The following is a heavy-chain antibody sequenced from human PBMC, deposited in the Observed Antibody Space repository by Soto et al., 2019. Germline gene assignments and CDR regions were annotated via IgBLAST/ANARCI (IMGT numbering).Heavy chain of an antibody. CDR2: INAGNGNT. D-gene: IGHD2-15*01. CDR1: GYTFTSYA. CDR3: ARSPRGYCSGGSCYSRRENNWFDP. Sequence: QVQLVQSGAEVKKPGASVKVSCKASGYTFTSYAMHWVRQAPGQRLEWMGWINAGNGNTKYSQKFQGRVTITRDTSASTAYMELSSLRSEDTAVYYCARSPRGYCSGGSCYSRRENNWFDPWGQGTLVTVSS. J-gene: IGHJ5*02. V-gene: IGHV1-3*01.